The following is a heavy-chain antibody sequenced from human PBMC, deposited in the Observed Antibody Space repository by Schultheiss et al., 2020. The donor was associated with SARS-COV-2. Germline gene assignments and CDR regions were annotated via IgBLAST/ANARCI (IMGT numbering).Heavy chain of an antibody. Sequence: SETLSLTCAVYGGSISSYYWSWIRQPPGKGLEWIGYIYYSGSTNYNPSLKSRVTISVDTSKNQFSLKLSSVTAADTAVYYCARSRTLDYWGQGTLVTVSS. CDR3: ARSRTLDY. J-gene: IGHJ4*02. CDR1: GGSISSYY. CDR2: IYYSGST. D-gene: IGHD2-2*01. V-gene: IGHV4-59*01.